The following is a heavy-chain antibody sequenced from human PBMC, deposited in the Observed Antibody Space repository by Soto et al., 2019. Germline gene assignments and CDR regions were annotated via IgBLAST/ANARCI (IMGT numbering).Heavy chain of an antibody. V-gene: IGHV1-2*02. CDR2: INPNSGGT. D-gene: IGHD6-13*01. CDR1: GYTFTGYY. Sequence: QVQLVQSGAEVKKPGASVKVSCKASGYTFTGYYMHWVRQAPGQGLEWMGWINPNSGGTNYAQKFQGRVTMTRATSISTAYMELSRLRSDDTAVYYCARWGDYSSSWYARYYYYGMDVWGQGTTVTVSS. CDR3: ARWGDYSSSWYARYYYYGMDV. J-gene: IGHJ6*02.